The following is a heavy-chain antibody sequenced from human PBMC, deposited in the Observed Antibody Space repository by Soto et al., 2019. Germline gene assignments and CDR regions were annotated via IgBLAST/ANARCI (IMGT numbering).Heavy chain of an antibody. CDR1: GFTFSSFG. CDR2: KSFDGRE. V-gene: IGHV3-30*03. Sequence: QVQLVESGGAVVQSGRSLRLSCTASGFTFSSFGMHWVRQTPDKGLEWVAVKSFDGREEYADSVKGRFTISRDNSKNTLYLQMNSLRTEDSATYYCAREITSSSAFWGPGTLVTVTS. J-gene: IGHJ4*02. CDR3: AREITSSSAF. D-gene: IGHD6-6*01.